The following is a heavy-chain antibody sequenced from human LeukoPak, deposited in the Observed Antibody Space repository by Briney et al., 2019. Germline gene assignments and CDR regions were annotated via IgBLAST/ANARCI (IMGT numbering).Heavy chain of an antibody. Sequence: ASVKVSCKASGYTFTSYGISWVRQAPGQGLEWMGWISAHNGNTNYAQKLQGRVTMTTDTSTSTAYMELRSLRSDDTAVYYCARGVRFLDRLLVSDYWGQGTLVTVSS. CDR3: ARGVRFLDRLLVSDY. V-gene: IGHV1-18*01. CDR2: ISAHNGNT. CDR1: GYTFTSYG. J-gene: IGHJ4*02. D-gene: IGHD3-3*01.